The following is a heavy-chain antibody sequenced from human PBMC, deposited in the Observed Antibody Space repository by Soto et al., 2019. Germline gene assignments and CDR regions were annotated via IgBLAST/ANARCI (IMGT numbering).Heavy chain of an antibody. Sequence: SETLSLTCTVSGGSISSSSYYWGWIRQPPGKGLEWIGSIYYSGSTYYNPSLKSRVTISVDTSKNQFSLKLSSVTAADTAVYYCARPYCSGGSCYRNVNWFDPWGQGTLVTVS. CDR3: ARPYCSGGSCYRNVNWFDP. J-gene: IGHJ5*02. CDR2: IYYSGST. CDR1: GGSISSSSYY. D-gene: IGHD2-15*01. V-gene: IGHV4-39*01.